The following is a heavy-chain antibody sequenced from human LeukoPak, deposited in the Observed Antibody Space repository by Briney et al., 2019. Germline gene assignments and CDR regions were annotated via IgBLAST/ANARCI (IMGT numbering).Heavy chain of an antibody. CDR3: ARGYYDFWSGYLRDAFDI. V-gene: IGHV4-34*01. CDR1: GGSMSGYY. J-gene: IGHJ3*02. D-gene: IGHD3-3*01. Sequence: SETLSLTCTVSGGSMSGYYWSWIRQPPGKGLEWIGEINHSGSTNYNPSLKSRVTISVDTSKNQSSLKLSSVTAADTAVYYCARGYYDFWSGYLRDAFDIWGQGTMVTVSS. CDR2: INHSGST.